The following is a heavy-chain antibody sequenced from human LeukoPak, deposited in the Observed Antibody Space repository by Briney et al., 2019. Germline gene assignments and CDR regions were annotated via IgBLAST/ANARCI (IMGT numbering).Heavy chain of an antibody. CDR3: ARGLSEDGTTNAFDV. CDR2: IYPGDSDT. Sequence: GESLNISCEVSGYNFVNYWIGWVRQMPGRGLEWMGIIYPGDSDTKYSPSFQGRVTISVDTSINTVFLQWSSLKASDSAMYYCARGLSEDGTTNAFDVWGLGTMVTVSS. V-gene: IGHV5-51*01. J-gene: IGHJ3*01. D-gene: IGHD1-26*01. CDR1: GYNFVNYW.